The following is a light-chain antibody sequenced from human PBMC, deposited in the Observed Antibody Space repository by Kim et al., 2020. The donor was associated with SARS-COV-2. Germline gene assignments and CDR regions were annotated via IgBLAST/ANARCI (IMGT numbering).Light chain of an antibody. V-gene: IGLV1-44*01. CDR1: P. J-gene: IGLJ2*01. Sequence: PVNWYQQFPQTTPNLLIHTDDQRPSGVPDRFSGSKSGTSASLAISGLQSADEADYYCAAWDDSLNGLVFGGGTKVTVL. CDR3: AAWDDSLNGLV. CDR2: TDD.